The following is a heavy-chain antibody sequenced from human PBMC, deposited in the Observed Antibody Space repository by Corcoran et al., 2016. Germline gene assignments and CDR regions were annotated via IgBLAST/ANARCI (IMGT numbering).Heavy chain of an antibody. CDR1: GGSFSGYY. V-gene: IGHV4-34*01. J-gene: IGHJ4*02. CDR3: ARVSHGSVVAASQCDY. Sequence: QVQLQQWGAGLLKPSETLSLTCAVYGGSFSGYYWGWIRQPPGKGLEWIGEINHSGSTNYNPSLKSRVTISVDTSKNQFSLKLSSVTAADTAVYYGARVSHGSVVAASQCDYWGQGTLVTVSS. CDR2: INHSGST. D-gene: IGHD2-15*01.